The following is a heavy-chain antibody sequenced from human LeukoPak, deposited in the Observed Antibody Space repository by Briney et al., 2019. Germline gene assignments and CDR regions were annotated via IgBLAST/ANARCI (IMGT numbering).Heavy chain of an antibody. Sequence: GASVKVSCKTSGGTFNNSAISRVRQAPGQGLEWLGGIMPLFGTAGYAQKFQGRVTITKDESTGTVYLELTSLTSDDTAVYYCARDVHGDYGSGWFDPWGQGTLVSVSS. D-gene: IGHD4-17*01. CDR2: IMPLFGTA. CDR1: GGTFNNSA. CDR3: ARDVHGDYGSGWFDP. V-gene: IGHV1-69*05. J-gene: IGHJ5*02.